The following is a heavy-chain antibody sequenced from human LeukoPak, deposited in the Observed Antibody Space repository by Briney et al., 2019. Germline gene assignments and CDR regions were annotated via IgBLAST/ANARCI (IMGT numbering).Heavy chain of an antibody. D-gene: IGHD3-10*01. V-gene: IGHV4-34*01. CDR3: ARGRGVYYYYYGMDV. CDR2: INHSGST. CDR1: GGSFSGYY. Sequence: SETLSLTRAVYGGSFSGYYWSWIRQPPGKGLEWIGEINHSGSTNYNPSLKSRVTISVDTSKNQFSLKLSSVTAADTAVYYCARGRGVYYYYYGMDVWGQGTTVTVSS. J-gene: IGHJ6*02.